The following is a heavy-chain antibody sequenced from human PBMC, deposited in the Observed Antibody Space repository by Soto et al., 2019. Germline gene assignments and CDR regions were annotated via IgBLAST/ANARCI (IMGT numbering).Heavy chain of an antibody. V-gene: IGHV1-69*12. J-gene: IGHJ6*02. CDR3: VRDGPGGGTSAVYYGMDV. CDR1: GGTFSSYG. CDR2: FLPLFTMT. Sequence: QVQLVQSGAEVKKPGSSVKVSCKASGGTFSSYGISWVRQAPGQGLEWIGGFLPLFTMTNYAQKFQGRVTITADESTSRAYMELISLRSEDTAVYYCVRDGPGGGTSAVYYGMDVWGQGTTVTVSS. D-gene: IGHD2-15*01.